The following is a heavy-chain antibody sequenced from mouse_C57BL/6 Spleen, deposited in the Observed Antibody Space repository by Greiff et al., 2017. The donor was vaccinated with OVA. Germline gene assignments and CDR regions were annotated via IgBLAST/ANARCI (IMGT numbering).Heavy chain of an antibody. CDR2: IDPETGGT. D-gene: IGHD2-4*01. CDR3: TRDGLREYFDV. Sequence: QVQLQQSGAELVRPGDSVTLSCKASGYTFTDYEMHWVKQTPVHGLEWIGAIDPETGGTAYNQKFKGKAILTADKSSSTAYMELRSLTSEDSAVYYCTRDGLREYFDVWGTGTTVTVSS. CDR1: GYTFTDYE. J-gene: IGHJ1*03. V-gene: IGHV1-15*01.